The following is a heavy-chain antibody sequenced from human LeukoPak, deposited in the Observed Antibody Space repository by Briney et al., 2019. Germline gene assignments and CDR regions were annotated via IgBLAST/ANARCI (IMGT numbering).Heavy chain of an antibody. V-gene: IGHV4-39*07. CDR3: ARDPDQYSGNYWVY. CDR2: VFYSGTA. D-gene: IGHD3-22*01. J-gene: IGHJ4*02. CDR1: GASMYNSVYY. Sequence: PSETLSLTCAVSGASMYNSVYYWAWIRQSPGKGLEWIGSVFYSGTAYYNPSLKSRVSISVDTSKNQFSLRLSSVTAADTAVYYCARDPDQYSGNYWVYWGQGMLVTVSS.